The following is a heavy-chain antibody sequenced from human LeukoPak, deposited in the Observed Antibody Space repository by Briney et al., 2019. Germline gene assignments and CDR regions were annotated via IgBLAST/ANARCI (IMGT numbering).Heavy chain of an antibody. CDR1: GFTVSSNY. CDR2: IYSGGST. D-gene: IGHD1-26*01. J-gene: IGHJ4*02. Sequence: PGGSLRLSCAASGFTVSSNYMSWVRQAPGKGLEWVSVIYSGGSTYYADSVKGRFTISRDNSKNMLYLQMNSLRAEDTAVYYCANWEHGSPIDYWGQGTLVTVSS. V-gene: IGHV3-53*01. CDR3: ANWEHGSPIDY.